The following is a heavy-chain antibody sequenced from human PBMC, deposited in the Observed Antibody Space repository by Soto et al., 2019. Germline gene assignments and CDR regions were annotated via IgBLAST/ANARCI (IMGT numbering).Heavy chain of an antibody. D-gene: IGHD4-4*01. CDR1: GFTFSSYG. CDR2: ISYDGSNK. V-gene: IGHV3-30*18. J-gene: IGHJ6*02. Sequence: GGSLRLSCAASGFTFSSYGMHWVRQAPGKGLEWVAVISYDGSNKYYADSVKGRFTISRDNSKNTLYLQMNSLRAEDTAVYYCAKDLTVIPHYYYYYGMDVWGQGTTVTVSS. CDR3: AKDLTVIPHYYYYYGMDV.